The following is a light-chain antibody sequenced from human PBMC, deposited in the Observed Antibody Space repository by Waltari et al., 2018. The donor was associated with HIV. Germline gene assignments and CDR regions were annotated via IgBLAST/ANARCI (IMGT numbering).Light chain of an antibody. Sequence: DIQVTQFPSSLPASVGDTVTITCRASESISRFLAWYQQKPGQAPRLLIYDASRLDGGAPSRFRGFGSGTDFTLVISSLQIEDFATYICQQANGFPHTFGQGTKVE. V-gene: IGKV1-12*01. CDR2: DAS. J-gene: IGKJ2*01. CDR1: ESISRF. CDR3: QQANGFPHT.